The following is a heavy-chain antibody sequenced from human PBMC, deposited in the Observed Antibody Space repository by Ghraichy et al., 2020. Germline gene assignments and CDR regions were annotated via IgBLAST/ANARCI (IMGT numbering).Heavy chain of an antibody. CDR3: ARTRGGSGWYGRQYDAFDI. Sequence: SETLSLTCTVSGGSISSSSYYWGWIRQPPGKGLEWIGSIYYSGSTYYNPSLKSRVTISVDTSKNQFSLKLSSVTAADTAVYYCARTRGGSGWYGRQYDAFDIWGQGTMVTVSS. CDR1: GGSISSSSYY. V-gene: IGHV4-39*07. J-gene: IGHJ3*02. CDR2: IYYSGST. D-gene: IGHD6-19*01.